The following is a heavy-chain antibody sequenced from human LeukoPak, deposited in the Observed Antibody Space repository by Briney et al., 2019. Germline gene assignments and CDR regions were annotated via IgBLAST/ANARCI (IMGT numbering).Heavy chain of an antibody. D-gene: IGHD1-7*01. CDR3: ARDSAGTTRYSFDY. Sequence: ASVKVSCKASGYTFTTYGFSWVRQAPGQGLEWMGWISAYNGNTNYAQNLRGRVTMTTDTSTTTAYMELRSLRSDDTAVYYCARDSAGTTRYSFDYWGQGILVTVSS. J-gene: IGHJ4*02. CDR2: ISAYNGNT. V-gene: IGHV1-18*01. CDR1: GYTFTTYG.